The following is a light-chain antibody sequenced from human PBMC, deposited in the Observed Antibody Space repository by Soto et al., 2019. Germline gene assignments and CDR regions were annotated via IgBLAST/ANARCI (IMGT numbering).Light chain of an antibody. CDR1: QSVSDNY. Sequence: EIVLTQSPGTLSLSPGERGTLSCRASQSVSDNYLAWYQQKPGQAPRLLIYGASRRATGIPDRFSGSGSGTDFTLTISRLEREDFAVYYCQQYGRSPFTFGPGTKVDFK. CDR3: QQYGRSPFT. CDR2: GAS. V-gene: IGKV3-20*01. J-gene: IGKJ3*01.